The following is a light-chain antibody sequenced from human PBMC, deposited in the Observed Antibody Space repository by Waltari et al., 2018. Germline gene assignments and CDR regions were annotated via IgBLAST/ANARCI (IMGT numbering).Light chain of an antibody. Sequence: EIVLTQSPGTVSLSPGERAILSCRASQSVSSPFFLWYQQKPGQAPRLLIYASYTRATGAPDSFTGSGSGTDFPLTIRGLEPEDFAFFYCQHYGALPATFGGGTKVEIK. V-gene: IGKV3-20*01. CDR2: ASY. J-gene: IGKJ4*01. CDR3: QHYGALPAT. CDR1: QSVSSPF.